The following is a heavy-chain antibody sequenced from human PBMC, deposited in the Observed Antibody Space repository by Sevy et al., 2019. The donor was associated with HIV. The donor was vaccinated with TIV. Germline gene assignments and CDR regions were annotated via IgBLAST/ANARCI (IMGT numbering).Heavy chain of an antibody. J-gene: IGHJ4*02. V-gene: IGHV3-30*18. CDR1: GFTFSSYG. CDR2: ISYDGSNK. D-gene: IGHD1-26*01. Sequence: GGSLRLSCAASGFTFSSYGMHWVRQAPGKGLEWVAVISYDGSNKYYADSVKGRFTISRDNSKNTLYLQMNSLRAEDTAVYYCAKESRVEWELSFDYWGQGTLVTVSS. CDR3: AKESRVEWELSFDY.